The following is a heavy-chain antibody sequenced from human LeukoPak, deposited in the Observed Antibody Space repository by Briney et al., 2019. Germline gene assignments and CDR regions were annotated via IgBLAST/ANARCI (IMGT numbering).Heavy chain of an antibody. CDR2: ISGSGGST. CDR1: GFTFSSYA. CDR3: AKDSLYCTNGVCYYEYDY. J-gene: IGHJ4*02. D-gene: IGHD2-8*01. V-gene: IGHV3-23*01. Sequence: AGGSLRLSCAASGFTFSSYAMSWVRQAPGKGLEWVSAISGSGGSTYYADSVKGRFTISRDNSKNTLHLQMNSLRAEDTAVYYCAKDSLYCTNGVCYYEYDYWGQGTLVTVSS.